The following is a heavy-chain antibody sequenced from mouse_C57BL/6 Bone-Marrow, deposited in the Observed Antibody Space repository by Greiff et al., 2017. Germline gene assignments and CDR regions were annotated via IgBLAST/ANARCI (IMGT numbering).Heavy chain of an antibody. CDR1: GFTFSSSA. V-gene: IGHV5-4*01. Sequence: DVHLVESGGGLVKPGGSLKLSCAASGFTFSSSAMSWVRQTPEKRLEWVATISGGGSYTYYPDNVKGRFTISRENAKNNLYLQMSHLKSEDTAMYYGARPSDYDVSRLAYWGQGTLATVSA. D-gene: IGHD2-4*01. CDR2: ISGGGSYT. CDR3: ARPSDYDVSRLAY. J-gene: IGHJ3*01.